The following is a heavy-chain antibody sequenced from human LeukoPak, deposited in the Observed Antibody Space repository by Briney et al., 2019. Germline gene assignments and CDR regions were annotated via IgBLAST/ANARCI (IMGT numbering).Heavy chain of an antibody. V-gene: IGHV1-69*13. CDR3: AKDYGDYVAAPDY. CDR1: GGTFSSYA. D-gene: IGHD4-17*01. CDR2: IIPIFGTA. Sequence: ASVKVSCKASGGTFSSYAISWVRQAPGRGLEWMGGIIPIFGTANYAQKFQGRVTITADESTSTAYMELSSLRAEDTAVYYCAKDYGDYVAAPDYWGQGTLVTVSS. J-gene: IGHJ4*02.